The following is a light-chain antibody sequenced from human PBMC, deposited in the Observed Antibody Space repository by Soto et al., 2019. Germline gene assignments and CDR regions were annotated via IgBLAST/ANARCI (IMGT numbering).Light chain of an antibody. CDR1: RSVSSN. CDR3: QRYGSSPLIT. J-gene: IGKJ5*01. Sequence: EIVMTQSPATLSVSPGERATLSCRASRSVSSNLAWYQQEPGQAPRLLIYGASTRATGIPARFSGSGSGTDFTLTISRLEPEDFAVYFCQRYGSSPLITFGQGTRLEIK. CDR2: GAS. V-gene: IGKV3-15*01.